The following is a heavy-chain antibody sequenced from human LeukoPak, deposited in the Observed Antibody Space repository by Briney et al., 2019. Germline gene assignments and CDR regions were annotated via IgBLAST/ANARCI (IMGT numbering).Heavy chain of an antibody. CDR1: GYTFTGYY. CDR2: INPNSGST. J-gene: IGHJ4*02. V-gene: IGHV1-2*02. D-gene: IGHD5-18*01. CDR3: ARYYGRIQLWLDPSPSCDY. Sequence: ASVKVSCKASGYTFTGYYMHWVRQAPGQGLEWMGLINPNSGSTNYAQKFEGRVTMTRDTSISPAFMEMSRLRSDDTAVCYCARYYGRIQLWLDPSPSCDYWGQGTLVTVSS.